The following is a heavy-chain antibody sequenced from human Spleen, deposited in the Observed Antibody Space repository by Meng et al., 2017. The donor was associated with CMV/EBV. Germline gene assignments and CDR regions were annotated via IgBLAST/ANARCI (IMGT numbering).Heavy chain of an antibody. CDR3: ARYCSSTSCYTGANYYYYGMDV. CDR2: MNPNSGNT. J-gene: IGHJ6*02. D-gene: IGHD2-2*02. Sequence: ASVKVSCKASENTFNHYGLSWVRQATGQGLEWMGWMNPNSGNTGYAQKFQGRVTMTRNTSISTAYMELSSLRSEDTAVYYCARYCSSTSCYTGANYYYYGMDVWGQGTMVTVSS. V-gene: IGHV1-8*02. CDR1: ENTFNHYG.